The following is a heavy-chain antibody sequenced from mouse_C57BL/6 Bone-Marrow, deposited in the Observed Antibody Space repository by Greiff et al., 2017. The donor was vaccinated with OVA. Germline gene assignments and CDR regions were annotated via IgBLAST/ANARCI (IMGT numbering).Heavy chain of an antibody. J-gene: IGHJ4*01. CDR1: GYTFTDYE. CDR3: TRGYSNYYAMDY. D-gene: IGHD2-5*01. CDR2: IVPATGGT. V-gene: IGHV1-15*01. Sequence: VQLQESGAELVRPGASVTLSCKASGYTFTDYEMHWVKQTPVHGLEWIGAIVPATGGTAYNQKFKGKAILTADKSSSTAYMELRSLTSEDSAVYYCTRGYSNYYAMDYWGQGTSVTVSS.